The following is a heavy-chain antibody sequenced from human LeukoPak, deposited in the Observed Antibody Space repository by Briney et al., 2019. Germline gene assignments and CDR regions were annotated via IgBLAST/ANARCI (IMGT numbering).Heavy chain of an antibody. J-gene: IGHJ4*02. CDR1: GFTFSSYG. CDR2: ISYDGSNK. CDR3: VVATFPRYFDY. V-gene: IGHV3-30*03. D-gene: IGHD5-12*01. Sequence: GRSLRLSCAASGFTFSSYGMHWVRQAPGKGLEWVAVISYDGSNKYYADSVKGRFTISRDNSKNTLYLQMNSLRAEDTAVYYCVVATFPRYFDYWGQGTLVTVSS.